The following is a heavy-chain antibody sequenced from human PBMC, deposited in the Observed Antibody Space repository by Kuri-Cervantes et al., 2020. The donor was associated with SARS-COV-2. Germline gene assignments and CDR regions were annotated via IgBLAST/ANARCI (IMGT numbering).Heavy chain of an antibody. D-gene: IGHD6-13*01. V-gene: IGHV1-2*04. Sequence: ASVKVSCKASGYTFTGYYMHWVRQAPGQGLEWMGWINPNSGGTNYAQKFQGWVTMTRDTSISTAYMELSRLRSDDTAVYYCARAKGSSWYSPYYYGMDVWGQGTTVTVSS. CDR3: ARAKGSSWYSPYYYGMDV. J-gene: IGHJ6*02. CDR1: GYTFTGYY. CDR2: INPNSGGT.